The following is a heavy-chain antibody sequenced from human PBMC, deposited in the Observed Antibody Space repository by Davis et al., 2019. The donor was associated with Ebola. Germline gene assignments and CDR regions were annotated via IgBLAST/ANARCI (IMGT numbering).Heavy chain of an antibody. J-gene: IGHJ3*02. D-gene: IGHD3-22*01. V-gene: IGHV3-66*01. CDR3: ARDKGGYYWDAFDI. Sequence: GGSLRLSCAASGFTVSSNYMSWVRQAPGKGLEWVSVIYSGGSTYYADSVKGRFTISRDNSKNTLYLQMNSLRAEDTAVYYCARDKGGYYWDAFDIWGQGTMVTVSS. CDR1: GFTVSSNY. CDR2: IYSGGST.